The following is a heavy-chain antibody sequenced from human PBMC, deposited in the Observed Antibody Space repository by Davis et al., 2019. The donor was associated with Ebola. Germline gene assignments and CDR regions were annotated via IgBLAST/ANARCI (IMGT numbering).Heavy chain of an antibody. Sequence: ASVKVSCKASGYTFTSYGISWVRHAPGQGLEWMGWINPHNGNTNYAQNVQGRVIMTSDTATTTAYMEVGSLRSDDTAVYYCARAQFPTTSDHWGQGTLVTVSS. J-gene: IGHJ4*02. D-gene: IGHD1-1*01. CDR1: GYTFTSYG. CDR3: ARAQFPTTSDH. CDR2: INPHNGNT. V-gene: IGHV1-18*01.